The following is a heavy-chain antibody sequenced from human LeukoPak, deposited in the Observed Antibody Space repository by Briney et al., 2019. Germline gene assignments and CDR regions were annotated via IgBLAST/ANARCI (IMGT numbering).Heavy chain of an antibody. CDR1: GGSISSINYY. CDR3: ARQSSDILTGYYRGPYYYYCRDV. CDR2: IYYSGST. V-gene: IGHV4-39*01. J-gene: IGHJ6*02. D-gene: IGHD3-9*01. Sequence: SETLSLTCTVSGGSISSINYYWGWIRQPPGKGLEWIGSIYYSGSTYYNPSLKSGVTISVDTSKNQFSLKLSSVTAADTAVYYCARQSSDILTGYYRGPYYYYCRDVWGQGTTVTVSS.